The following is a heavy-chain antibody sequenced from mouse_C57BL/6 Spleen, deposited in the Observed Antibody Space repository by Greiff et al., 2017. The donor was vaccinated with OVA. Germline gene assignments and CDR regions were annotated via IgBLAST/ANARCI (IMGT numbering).Heavy chain of an antibody. CDR1: GFTFSSYG. CDR3: ARHTGGTLLFDY. V-gene: IGHV5-6*02. CDR2: ISSGGSYT. D-gene: IGHD4-1*01. Sequence: EVKLVESGGDLVKPGGSLKLSCAASGFTFSSYGMSWVRQTPDKRLEWVATISSGGSYTYYPDSVKGRFTISRDNAKNTLYLQMSSLKSEDTAMDYCARHTGGTLLFDYWGQGTTLTVSS. J-gene: IGHJ2*01.